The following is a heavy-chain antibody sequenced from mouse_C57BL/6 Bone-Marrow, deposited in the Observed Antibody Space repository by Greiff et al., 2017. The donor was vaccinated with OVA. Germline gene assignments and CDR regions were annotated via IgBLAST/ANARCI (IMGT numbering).Heavy chain of an antibody. CDR1: GFTFSSYG. CDR2: ISSGGSYT. V-gene: IGHV5-6*01. D-gene: IGHD1-1*01. CDR3: ANYYDMGFAY. J-gene: IGHJ3*01. Sequence: EVKLMESGGDLVKPGGSLKLSCAASGFTFSSYGMSWVRQTPDKRLEWVATISSGGSYTYYPDSVKGRFTISRDNAKNTLYLQMSSLKSEDTAMYYCANYYDMGFAYWGQGTLVTVSA.